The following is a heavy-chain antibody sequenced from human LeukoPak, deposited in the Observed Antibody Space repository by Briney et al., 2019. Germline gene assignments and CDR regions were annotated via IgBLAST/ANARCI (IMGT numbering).Heavy chain of an antibody. V-gene: IGHV1-69*13. J-gene: IGHJ4*02. CDR1: GGTFSSYA. CDR3: ARTDLVVVAAGAPYFDY. D-gene: IGHD2-15*01. CDR2: IIPIFGTA. Sequence: SVKVSCTAPGGTFSSYAISWVRQAPGQGLEWMGGIIPIFGTANYAQKFQGRVTITADESTSTAYMELSSLRSEDTAVYYCARTDLVVVAAGAPYFDYWGQGTLVTVSS.